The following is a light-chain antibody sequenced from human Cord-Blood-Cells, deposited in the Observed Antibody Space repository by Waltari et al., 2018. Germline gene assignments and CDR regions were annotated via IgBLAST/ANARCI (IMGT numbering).Light chain of an antibody. CDR2: EGS. V-gene: IGLV2-23*01. J-gene: IGLJ3*02. CDR1: SRAVGSYNL. Sequence: QSALTQPASVSGSPGQSITISCTGTSRAVGSYNLVSWYQQHPGKAPKLMIYEGSKRPSGGSNRFSGSKSGNTASLTISGLQAEDEADYYCCSYAGSSTLVFGGGTKLTVL. CDR3: CSYAGSSTLV.